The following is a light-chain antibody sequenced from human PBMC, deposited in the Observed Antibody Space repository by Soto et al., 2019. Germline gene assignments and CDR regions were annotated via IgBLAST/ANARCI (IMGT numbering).Light chain of an antibody. CDR3: QQWIRWT. CDR2: GAS. J-gene: IGKJ1*01. CDR1: ESVGTN. Sequence: EIVMTQSPDTLSVYPGDRATLSCRASESVGTNVAWFQQRPDQAPRLLIYGASTRVAGIPDRFSGSGSETEFTLTISNLQSEDFSIYHCQQWIRWTFGQGTRVELK. V-gene: IGKV3-15*01.